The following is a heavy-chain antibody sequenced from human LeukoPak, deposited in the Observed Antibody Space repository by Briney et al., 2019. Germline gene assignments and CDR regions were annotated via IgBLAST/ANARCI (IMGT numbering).Heavy chain of an antibody. CDR2: IYSSGST. CDR3: ARLPYSSSWYGIYYFDY. J-gene: IGHJ4*02. Sequence: SETLSLTCTVSGDSISSSSYYWGWLRQPPGKGLEWIGSIYSSGSTYYNPSLKSRVTISVDTSKNQFSLILSSVTAADTAVYYCARLPYSSSWYGIYYFDYWGQGTLVTVSS. CDR1: GDSISSSSYY. D-gene: IGHD6-13*01. V-gene: IGHV4-39*01.